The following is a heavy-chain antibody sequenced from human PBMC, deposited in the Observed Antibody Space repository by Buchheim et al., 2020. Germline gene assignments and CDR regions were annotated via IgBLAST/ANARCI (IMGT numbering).Heavy chain of an antibody. CDR1: GFTFSSYG. CDR2: ISYDGSNK. D-gene: IGHD6-6*01. V-gene: IGHV3-30*18. Sequence: QVQPVESGGGVVQPGRSLRLSCAASGFTFSSYGMHWVRQAPGKGLEWVAVISYDGSNKYYADSVKGRFTISRDNSKNTLYLQMNSLRAEDTAVYYCAKDLTPYSSSQGSGNWFDPWGQGTL. J-gene: IGHJ5*02. CDR3: AKDLTPYSSSQGSGNWFDP.